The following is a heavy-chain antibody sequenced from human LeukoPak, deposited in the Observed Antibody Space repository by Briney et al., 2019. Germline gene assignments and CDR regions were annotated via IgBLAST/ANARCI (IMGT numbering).Heavy chain of an antibody. CDR1: GFTFSSYA. Sequence: GGSLRLSCAASGFTFSSYAMSWVRQAPGKGLEWVSAISGSGGSTYYADSVKGRFTISRDKSKNTLYLQMNSLGAEDTAVYYCARDLWSEQLFIALGYWGQGTLVTVSS. V-gene: IGHV3-23*01. D-gene: IGHD6-6*01. CDR3: ARDLWSEQLFIALGY. J-gene: IGHJ4*02. CDR2: ISGSGGST.